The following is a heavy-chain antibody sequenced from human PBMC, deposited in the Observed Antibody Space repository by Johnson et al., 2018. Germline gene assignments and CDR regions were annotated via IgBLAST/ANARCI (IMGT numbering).Heavy chain of an antibody. D-gene: IGHD2-15*01. CDR1: GGSISSSSYY. J-gene: IGHJ6*02. CDR3: ARVALGYYYGMDV. CDR2: IYYSGST. V-gene: IGHV4-39*01. Sequence: QVQLQESGPGLVKXSETLSLXCTVSGGSISSSSYYWGWIRQPPGKGLEWIGSIYYSGSTYYNPSLKSRVTISVDTSKNQFSLKLSSVTAADPAVYYCARVALGYYYGMDVWGQGTTVTVSS.